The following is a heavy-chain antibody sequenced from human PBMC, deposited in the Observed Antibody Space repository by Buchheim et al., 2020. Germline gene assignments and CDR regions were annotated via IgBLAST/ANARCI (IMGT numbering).Heavy chain of an antibody. J-gene: IGHJ6*02. CDR3: AKSTSYYDFWSGYKKNYYYYGMDV. CDR1: GFTFSSYA. Sequence: EVQLLESGGGLVQPGGSLRLSCAASGFTFSSYAMSWVRQAPGKGLEWVSAISGSGGSTYYADSVKGRFTISRDNSKNTLDLQMNSLRAEDTAVYYCAKSTSYYDFWSGYKKNYYYYGMDVWGQGTT. D-gene: IGHD3-3*01. V-gene: IGHV3-23*01. CDR2: ISGSGGST.